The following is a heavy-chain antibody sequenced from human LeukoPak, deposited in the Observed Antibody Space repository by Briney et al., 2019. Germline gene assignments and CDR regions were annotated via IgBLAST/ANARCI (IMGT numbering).Heavy chain of an antibody. CDR1: GFTFSTYG. CDR3: ARDHLAYYYYYYMDV. V-gene: IGHV3-23*01. CDR2: ISGSGGST. J-gene: IGHJ6*03. Sequence: GGSLRLSCVASGFTFSTYGMSWVRQAPGKGLEWVSTISGSGGSTYYAESVKGRFTISRDNAKNSLYLQMNSLRAEDTAVYYCARDHLAYYYYYYMDVWGKGTTVTVSS.